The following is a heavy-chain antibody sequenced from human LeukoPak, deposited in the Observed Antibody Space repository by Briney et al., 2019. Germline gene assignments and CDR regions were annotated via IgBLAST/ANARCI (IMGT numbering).Heavy chain of an antibody. V-gene: IGHV3-7*01. CDR2: INQDGSEK. J-gene: IGHJ4*02. D-gene: IGHD3-22*01. CDR3: ARVGSYYDSDY. CDR1: GFTFSTYW. Sequence: PGGSLRLSCAVSGFTFSTYWMTWVRQAPGKGLEWVANINQDGSEKYFVDSVKGRFTIPRDSAQNSLYLQMSSLRAEDTAVYYCARVGSYYDSDYWGQGTLVTVSS.